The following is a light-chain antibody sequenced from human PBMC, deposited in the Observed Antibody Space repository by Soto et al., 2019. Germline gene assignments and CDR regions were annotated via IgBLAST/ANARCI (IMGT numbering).Light chain of an antibody. CDR1: QSVSSY. CDR2: DAS. J-gene: IGKJ1*01. Sequence: EIVLTQSPATLSLSPGERATLSCTASQSVSSYLAWYQQKPGQAPRLLIYDASNRATGIPARFSGSGSGTDFTLTISSLEPEDFAVYHCQQRSNWPRTFGQGTKVEIK. CDR3: QQRSNWPRT. V-gene: IGKV3-11*01.